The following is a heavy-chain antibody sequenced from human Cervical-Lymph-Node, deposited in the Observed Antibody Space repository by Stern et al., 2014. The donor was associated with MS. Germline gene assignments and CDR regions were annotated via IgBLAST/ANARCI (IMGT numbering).Heavy chain of an antibody. V-gene: IGHV2-70*04. CDR1: WFSFITSGTR. J-gene: IGHJ4*02. Sequence: QITLKESGPALVKPTQTLTLTCSFSWFSFITSGTRVSWIRQPPGRALEWLARNDLNAKTFYNSSQLTRLSISKDTSKNQVVLTMTNVDPVDTATYYCARMMGSGYRHYFDYWGQGIPVTVSS. CDR3: ARMMGSGYRHYFDY. D-gene: IGHD3-3*01. CDR2: NDLNAKT.